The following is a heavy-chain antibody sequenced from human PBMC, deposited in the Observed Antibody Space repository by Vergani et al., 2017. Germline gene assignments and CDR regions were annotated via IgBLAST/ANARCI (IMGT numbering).Heavy chain of an antibody. J-gene: IGHJ2*01. CDR1: GASIDSFS. CDR2: VFRNGTV. Sequence: VLLREPGPGLVRPSETLSLKCSVSGASIDSFSWSWNRLAPGTGLEWIGYVFRNGTVNYNPSFNFRVAIDTSNNELSLRVTAVTGADTAVYYCAGDFGGEWYFDLWGRGATVTVSS. V-gene: IGHV4-4*08. CDR3: AGDFGGEWYFDL. D-gene: IGHD4-23*01.